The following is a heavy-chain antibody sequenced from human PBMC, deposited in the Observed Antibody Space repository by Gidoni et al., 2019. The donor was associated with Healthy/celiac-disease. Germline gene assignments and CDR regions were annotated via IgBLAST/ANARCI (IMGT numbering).Heavy chain of an antibody. Sequence: EVQLLESGGGLVQPGGSLRLSFAASGFTFRSTAMSWVRQAPGKGSEWVSAISGSGGSTYYEDSVKGRFTISRDNSKNTLYLQMNSLRAEDTAVYYCAKMNLLDYYDSSGYYYSNWFDPWGQGTLVTVSS. CDR2: ISGSGGST. D-gene: IGHD3-22*01. J-gene: IGHJ5*02. CDR3: AKMNLLDYYDSSGYYYSNWFDP. V-gene: IGHV3-23*01. CDR1: GFTFRSTA.